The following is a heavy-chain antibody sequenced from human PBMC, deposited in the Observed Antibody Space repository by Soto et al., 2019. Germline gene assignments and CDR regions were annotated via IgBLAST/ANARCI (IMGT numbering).Heavy chain of an antibody. D-gene: IGHD3-9*01. Sequence: PGGSLRLSCAASGFTFSSYGMHWVRQAPGKGLEWVAVISYDGSDKYYADSVKGRFTISRDDSKNTLYLQMNSLSAEDTALYYCTKPPRSGTGSGYWGQGTLVTVSS. J-gene: IGHJ4*02. CDR2: ISYDGSDK. V-gene: IGHV3-30*18. CDR3: TKPPRSGTGSGY. CDR1: GFTFSSYG.